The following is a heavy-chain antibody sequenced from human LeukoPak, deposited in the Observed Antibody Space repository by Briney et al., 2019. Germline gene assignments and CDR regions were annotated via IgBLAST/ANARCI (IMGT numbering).Heavy chain of an antibody. CDR3: ASAAAGNYYYYGMDV. Sequence: GESLKISCQGSGYSFTSYWIGWVRQMPGKGLEWMGIIYPGDSDTRYSPSFQGQVTISADKSISTAYLQWSSLKASDTAMYYCASAAAGNYYYYGMDVWGQGTTVTVSS. CDR1: GYSFTSYW. D-gene: IGHD6-13*01. V-gene: IGHV5-51*01. J-gene: IGHJ6*02. CDR2: IYPGDSDT.